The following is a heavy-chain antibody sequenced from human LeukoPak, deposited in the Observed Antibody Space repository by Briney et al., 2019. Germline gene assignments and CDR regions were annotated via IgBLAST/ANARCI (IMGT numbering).Heavy chain of an antibody. J-gene: IGHJ4*02. CDR1: GGSISSGGYF. V-gene: IGHV4-31*03. CDR2: IYYTGST. Sequence: SETLSLTCTVSGGSISSGGYFWTWIRQHPGTGLEWIGHIYYTGSTYYNPSLKSRVTISVDTSKNQFSLKLNSVTAADTAVYYCARGYNDYVWGSYRYTLPSYDYWGQGTLVTVSS. D-gene: IGHD3-16*02. CDR3: ARGYNDYVWGSYRYTLPSYDY.